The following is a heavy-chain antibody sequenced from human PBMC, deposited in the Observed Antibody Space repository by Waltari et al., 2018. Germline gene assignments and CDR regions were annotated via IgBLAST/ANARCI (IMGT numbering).Heavy chain of an antibody. J-gene: IGHJ4*02. CDR2: IYYSGST. Sequence: QVQLQESGPGLVKPSETLSLTCPVSGGSISSYYWSWIRQPPGKGLEWIGYIYYSGSTNYNPSLKSRVTISVDTSKNQFSLKLSSVTAADTAVYYCARARWLRIDYWGQGTLVTVSS. V-gene: IGHV4-59*08. CDR3: ARARWLRIDY. D-gene: IGHD5-12*01. CDR1: GGSISSYY.